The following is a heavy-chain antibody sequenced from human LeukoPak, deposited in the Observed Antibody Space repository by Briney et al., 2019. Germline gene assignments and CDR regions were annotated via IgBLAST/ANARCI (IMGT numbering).Heavy chain of an antibody. CDR1: GYTFTSYG. D-gene: IGHD2-2*01. V-gene: IGHV1-18*01. CDR2: ISAYNGNT. J-gene: IGHJ6*02. Sequence: ASVKVSCKASGYTFTSYGISWVRQAPGQGLEWMGWISAYNGNTNYAQKLQGRVTMTTDTPTSTAYMELRSLRSDDTAVYYCARDNIVVVPAPYYGMDVWGQGTTVTVSS. CDR3: ARDNIVVVPAPYYGMDV.